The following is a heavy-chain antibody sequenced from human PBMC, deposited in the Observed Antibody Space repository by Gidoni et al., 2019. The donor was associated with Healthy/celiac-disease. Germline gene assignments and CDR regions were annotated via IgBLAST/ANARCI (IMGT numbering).Heavy chain of an antibody. Sequence: QVQLVESGGGVVQPGRSLRLSCAASGFTFSSYGMHWVRQAPGKGLEWVAVISYDGSNKYYADSVKGRFTISRDNSKNTLYLQMNSLRAEDTAVYYCAKDRFFYDSSGLFDYWGQGTLVTVSS. CDR3: AKDRFFYDSSGLFDY. V-gene: IGHV3-30*18. D-gene: IGHD3-22*01. CDR1: GFTFSSYG. J-gene: IGHJ4*02. CDR2: ISYDGSNK.